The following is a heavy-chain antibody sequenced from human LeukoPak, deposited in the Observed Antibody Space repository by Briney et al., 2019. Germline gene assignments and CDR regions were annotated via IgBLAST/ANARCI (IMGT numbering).Heavy chain of an antibody. D-gene: IGHD2-21*01. CDR3: TVDLIGNSIVIDY. J-gene: IGHJ4*02. V-gene: IGHV3-15*01. CDR1: GFTFRDAC. CDR2: IKSSSSGVVI. Sequence: GGSLRLSCAASGFTFRDACMGWVRQAPGKGLEWVGLIKSSSSGVVIDYDARVQCRFTISREDSINTLYLQMDSLVTEDTAVFYFTVDLIGNSIVIDYWGERTLVTVSS.